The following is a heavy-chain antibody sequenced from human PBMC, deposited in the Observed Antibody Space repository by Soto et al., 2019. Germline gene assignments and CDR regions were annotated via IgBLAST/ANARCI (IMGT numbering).Heavy chain of an antibody. D-gene: IGHD3-3*02. CDR2: ISGSGGST. Sequence: EVQLLESGGGLVQPGGSLRLSCAASGFTFSSYAMSWVRQAPGKGLEWVSAISGSGGSTYYAASAKGRFTISRDNSKNTLYLQMNSLRDEDTAVYYCAKDRRSIPFDYWGQGTLVTVSS. J-gene: IGHJ4*02. CDR1: GFTFSSYA. CDR3: AKDRRSIPFDY. V-gene: IGHV3-23*01.